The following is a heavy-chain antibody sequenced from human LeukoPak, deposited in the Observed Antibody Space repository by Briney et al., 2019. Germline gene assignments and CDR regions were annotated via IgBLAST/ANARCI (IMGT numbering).Heavy chain of an antibody. CDR1: GFTFSSYS. CDR2: ISSSSSYI. J-gene: IGHJ3*02. V-gene: IGHV3-21*04. Sequence: GGSLRLSCAASGFTFSSYSMNWVRQAPGKGLEWVSSISSSSSYIYYADSVKGRFTISRDNAKNSLYLQMNSLRAEDTAVYYCARWIVVVNTPDAFDIWGQGTMVTVSS. CDR3: ARWIVVVNTPDAFDI. D-gene: IGHD3-22*01.